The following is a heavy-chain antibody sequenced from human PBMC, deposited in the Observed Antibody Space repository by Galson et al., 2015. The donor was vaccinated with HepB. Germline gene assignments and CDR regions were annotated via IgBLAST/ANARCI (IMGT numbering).Heavy chain of an antibody. CDR3: ARSHTESDAFDI. CDR2: IIPIFGTA. V-gene: IGHV1-69*06. CDR1: GGTFSSYA. Sequence: SVKVSCKASGGTFSSYAISWVRQAPGQGLEWMGGIIPIFGTANYAQKFQGRVTITADKSTSTTYMELSSLRSEDTAVYYCARSHTESDAFDIWGQGTMVTVSS. J-gene: IGHJ3*02. D-gene: IGHD2-21*01.